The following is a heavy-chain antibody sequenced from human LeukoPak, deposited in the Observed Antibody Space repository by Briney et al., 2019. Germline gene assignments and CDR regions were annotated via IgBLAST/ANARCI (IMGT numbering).Heavy chain of an antibody. J-gene: IGHJ3*02. Sequence: ASVKVSCKASGYTFTGYYMHWVRQAPGQGLEWMGWINPNSGGTNYAQKFQGRVTMTRNTSISTAYMELSSLRSEDTAVYYCARMYGDSGPDDAFDIWGQGAMVTVSS. V-gene: IGHV1-2*02. CDR2: INPNSGGT. D-gene: IGHD4-17*01. CDR3: ARMYGDSGPDDAFDI. CDR1: GYTFTGYY.